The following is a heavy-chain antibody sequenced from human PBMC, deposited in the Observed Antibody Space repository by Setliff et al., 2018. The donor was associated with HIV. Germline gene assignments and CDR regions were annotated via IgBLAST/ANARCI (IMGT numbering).Heavy chain of an antibody. CDR2: VYYNGNT. CDR1: GGSINSGAYY. CDR3: ARDRILVSNNFWYFDL. Sequence: SETLSLTCTVSGGSINSGAYYWSWIRQLPGKGLEYIGHVYYNGNTYYTPSLRSRVSISIDTSKNQFSLKLNSLTAADTAVYYCARDRILVSNNFWYFDLCGRGTLVTVSS. J-gene: IGHJ2*01. D-gene: IGHD3-22*01. V-gene: IGHV4-31*03.